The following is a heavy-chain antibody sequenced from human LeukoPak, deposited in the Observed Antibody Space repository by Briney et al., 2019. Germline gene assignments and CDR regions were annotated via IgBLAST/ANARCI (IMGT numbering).Heavy chain of an antibody. Sequence: ASVKVSCKASGYTFTSYGINWVRQATGQGLEWMGWMNPNSGNTGYAQKFQGRVTMTRNTSISTAYMELSSLRSEDTAVYYCARGSRITMIVVVISEDAFDIWGQGTMVTVSS. CDR1: GYTFTSYG. V-gene: IGHV1-8*02. J-gene: IGHJ3*02. CDR3: ARGSRITMIVVVISEDAFDI. CDR2: MNPNSGNT. D-gene: IGHD3-22*01.